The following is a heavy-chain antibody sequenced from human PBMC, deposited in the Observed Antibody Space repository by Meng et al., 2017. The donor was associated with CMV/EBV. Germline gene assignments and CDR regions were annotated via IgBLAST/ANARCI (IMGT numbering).Heavy chain of an antibody. CDR3: ARVGRWGGY. CDR1: GFTFSNYE. J-gene: IGHJ4*02. V-gene: IGHV3-48*03. CDR2: ISPTGSTT. Sequence: AGSLSLSCTASGFTFSNYEMNWVRHAPAKGLEWVSYISPTGSTTYYADSMMGRFTISRDNAKNSLYLQMNSLREEDTAVYYCARVGRWGGYGGQGTLVTVSS. D-gene: IGHD4-23*01.